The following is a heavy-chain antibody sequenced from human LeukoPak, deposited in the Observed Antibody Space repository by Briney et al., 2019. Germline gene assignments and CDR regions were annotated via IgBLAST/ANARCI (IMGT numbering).Heavy chain of an antibody. J-gene: IGHJ4*02. D-gene: IGHD1-7*01. CDR2: IKVEGGEK. CDR3: ARAGWNLFLNF. Sequence: QPGGSLRLSCAASGFTFNTYWMTWVRQAPGMGLEWVANIKVEGGEKNYVDSVKGRFTISRDNAKNSLYLQTNSLRAEDTAVYYCARAGWNLFLNFWGQGTLVTVSS. V-gene: IGHV3-7*01. CDR1: GFTFNTYW.